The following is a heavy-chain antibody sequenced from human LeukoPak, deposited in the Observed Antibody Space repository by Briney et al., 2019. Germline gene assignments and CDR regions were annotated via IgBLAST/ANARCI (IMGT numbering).Heavy chain of an antibody. CDR3: AKDGGWLVTYIDY. J-gene: IGHJ4*02. Sequence: GGSLRLSCAASGFTFSSYGMHWVRQAPGKGLEWVAVISYDGSNKYYADSVKGRFTISRGNSKNTLYLQMNSLRAEDTAVYYCAKDGGWLVTYIDYWGQGTLVTVSS. CDR2: ISYDGSNK. CDR1: GFTFSSYG. V-gene: IGHV3-30*18. D-gene: IGHD6-19*01.